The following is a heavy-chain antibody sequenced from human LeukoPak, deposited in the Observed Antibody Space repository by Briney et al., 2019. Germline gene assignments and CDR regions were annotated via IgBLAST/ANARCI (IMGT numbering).Heavy chain of an antibody. D-gene: IGHD6-19*01. J-gene: IGHJ4*02. V-gene: IGHV3-21*01. CDR3: ARGIAVAGVDY. CDR1: GFTFSSYS. CDR2: ISTSSSYI. Sequence: PGGSLRLSCAASGFTFSSYSMNWVRPAPGKGLEWVSSISTSSSYIYYADSVKGRFTISRDNAKNTLNLQMNSLRAEDTAVYYCARGIAVAGVDYWGQGTLVTVSS.